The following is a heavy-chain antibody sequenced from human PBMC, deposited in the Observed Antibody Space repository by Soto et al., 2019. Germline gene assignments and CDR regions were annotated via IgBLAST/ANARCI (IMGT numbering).Heavy chain of an antibody. CDR2: IIPILGIA. Sequence: QVQLVQSGAEVKKPGSSVKVSCKASGGTFSSYTISWVRQAPGQGLGWMGRIIPILGIANYAQKFQGRVTITADKSTSTAYMELSSLRSEDTAVYYCARDPTYYYDSSGYFDLWGRGTLVTVSS. J-gene: IGHJ2*01. D-gene: IGHD3-22*01. CDR1: GGTFSSYT. V-gene: IGHV1-69*02. CDR3: ARDPTYYYDSSGYFDL.